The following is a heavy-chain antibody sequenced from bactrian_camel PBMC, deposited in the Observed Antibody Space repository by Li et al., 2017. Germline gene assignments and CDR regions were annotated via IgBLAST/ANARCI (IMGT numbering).Heavy chain of an antibody. D-gene: IGHD1*01. CDR1: GYIDSSYC. CDR2: IDSDGNT. CDR3: AADSDVNVPPSLALDSSRYEY. Sequence: HVQLVESGGGSVQAGGSLRLSCAASGYIDSSYCMGWFRQAPPGKEREGVAAIDSDGNTSYADSVKGRFTISKDNAKNTLILQMNSLKPEDSGMYYCAADSDVNVPPSLALDSSRYEYWGQGTQVTVS. J-gene: IGHJ4*01. V-gene: IGHV3S53*01.